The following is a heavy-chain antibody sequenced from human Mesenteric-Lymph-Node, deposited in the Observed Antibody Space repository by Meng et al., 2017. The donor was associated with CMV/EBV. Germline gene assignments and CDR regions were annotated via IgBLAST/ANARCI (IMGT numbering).Heavy chain of an antibody. D-gene: IGHD1-26*01. CDR3: ARDNEVGYWYFDL. J-gene: IGHJ2*01. CDR2: ISSSGSTI. CDR1: GFTFSDYA. V-gene: IGHV3-11*04. Sequence: GGSLRLSCAASGFTFSDYAMSWVRQAPGKGLEWVSYISSSGSTIYYADSVKGRFTISRDNAKNSLYLQMNSLRAEDTAVYYCARDNEVGYWYFDLWGRGTLVTVSS.